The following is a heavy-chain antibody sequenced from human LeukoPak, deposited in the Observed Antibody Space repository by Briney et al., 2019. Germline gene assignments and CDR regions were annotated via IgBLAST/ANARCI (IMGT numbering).Heavy chain of an antibody. D-gene: IGHD6-13*01. Sequence: PGGSLRLSCAASGFTFSSYGMHWVRQAPGKGLEWVAVISYDGSNKYYAASVKGRFTISRDNSKNTLYLQMNSPRAEDTAVYYCARDHGSSARSAGGQGSLVSVCS. J-gene: IGHJ4*02. CDR1: GFTFSSYG. CDR2: ISYDGSNK. CDR3: ARDHGSSARSA. V-gene: IGHV3-30*03.